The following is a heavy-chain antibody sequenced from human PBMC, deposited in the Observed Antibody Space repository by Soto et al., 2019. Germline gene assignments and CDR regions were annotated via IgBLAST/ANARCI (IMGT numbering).Heavy chain of an antibody. Sequence: EVQLLESGGGLVQPGGSLRLSCAGSGFTLSTYGMTWVRQAPGKGLEWVSAITGTGGNTYYVDSVKGRFTSSRDNSENMLYLQMNSVRVEDTAVYYCARIRGYWYGLDVWGQGTTVTVSS. J-gene: IGHJ6*02. CDR2: ITGTGGNT. CDR1: GFTLSTYG. V-gene: IGHV3-23*01. CDR3: ARIRGYWYGLDV.